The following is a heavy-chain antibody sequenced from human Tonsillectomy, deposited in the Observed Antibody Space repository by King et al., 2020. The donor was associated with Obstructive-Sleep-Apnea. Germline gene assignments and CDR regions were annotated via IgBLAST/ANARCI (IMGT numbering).Heavy chain of an antibody. V-gene: IGHV4-59*08. CDR2: IYYSGST. D-gene: IGHD2-2*01. CDR1: GGFINSYY. J-gene: IGHJ6*02. CDR3: ARLIVVPAESYYYYSMDV. Sequence: QLQESGPRLVKPSETLSLTCTVSGGFINSYYWSWIRQPPGKALVWIGYIYYSGSTNYNPSLKSRVTISMDTSRSHFSLKLSSVTAADTAVYYCARLIVVPAESYYYYSMDVWGQGTTVTVSS.